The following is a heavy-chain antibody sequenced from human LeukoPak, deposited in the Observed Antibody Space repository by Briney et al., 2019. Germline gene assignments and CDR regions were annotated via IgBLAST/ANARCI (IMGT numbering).Heavy chain of an antibody. CDR3: AKDPTDTSSWYIVECFQH. Sequence: GGSLRLSCAASGFTFSTYAMSWVRQAPGKGPQWVSGISGSGGSTYYTDSVKGRFTISRDNSKNTLYLQMNSLRAEDTAVYYCAKDPTDTSSWYIVECFQHWGQGTLVTVSS. CDR1: GFTFSTYA. J-gene: IGHJ1*01. CDR2: ISGSGGST. V-gene: IGHV3-23*01. D-gene: IGHD6-13*01.